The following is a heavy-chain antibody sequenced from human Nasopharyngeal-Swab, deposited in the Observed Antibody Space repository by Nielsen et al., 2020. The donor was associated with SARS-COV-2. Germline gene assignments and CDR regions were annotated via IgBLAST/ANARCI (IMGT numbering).Heavy chain of an antibody. CDR2: ISSSSSYI. Sequence: ETLSLTCAASGFSFSSYGMNWVRQAPGKGLEWVSYISSSSSYIYYADSGKGRFTISRDNAKNSLYLQMNSLRAEDTAVYYCAGDGATVTSGGFDYWGQGTLVTVSS. V-gene: IGHV3-21*01. CDR1: GFSFSSYG. CDR3: AGDGATVTSGGFDY. J-gene: IGHJ4*02. D-gene: IGHD4-17*01.